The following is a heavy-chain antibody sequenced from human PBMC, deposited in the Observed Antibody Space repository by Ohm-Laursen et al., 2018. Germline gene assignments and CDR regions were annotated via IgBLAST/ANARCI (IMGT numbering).Heavy chain of an antibody. D-gene: IGHD3-22*01. CDR3: VKYYYESSGPRGSFDY. CDR1: GFTFSNYC. J-gene: IGHJ4*02. Sequence: SLRLSCSASGFTFSNYCMTWVRQAPGEGLEWVANIKQDGSNKYYVDSVKGRFTISRDNAKNSLYLQMNSLRAEDTAMYYCVKYYYESSGPRGSFDYWGQGTLVTVSS. CDR2: IKQDGSNK. V-gene: IGHV3-7*01.